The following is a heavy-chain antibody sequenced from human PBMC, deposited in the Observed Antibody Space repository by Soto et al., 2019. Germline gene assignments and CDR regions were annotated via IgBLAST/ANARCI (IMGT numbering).Heavy chain of an antibody. CDR2: IYYSGST. J-gene: IGHJ6*02. V-gene: IGHV4-30-4*01. Sequence: QVQLQESGPGLVKPSQTLSLTCTVSGGSISSGDYYWSWIRQPPGKGLEWIGYIYYSGSTYYNPSLRSRVNISVDTSKNQFSLKLSSVTAADTAVYYCARLRGHSGSWYEVLSYYYYGMDVWGQGTTVTVSS. CDR3: ARLRGHSGSWYEVLSYYYYGMDV. CDR1: GGSISSGDYY. D-gene: IGHD6-13*01.